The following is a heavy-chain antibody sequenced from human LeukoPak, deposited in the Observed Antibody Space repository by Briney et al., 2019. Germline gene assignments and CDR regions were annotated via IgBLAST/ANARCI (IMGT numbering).Heavy chain of an antibody. CDR1: VGPISASY. CDR2: IDYNGNP. CDR3: ARAVGDSGYGRFNDF. D-gene: IGHD5-12*01. V-gene: IGHV4-59*01. J-gene: IGHJ4*02. Sequence: SEPLTLTCTLSVGPISASYWSWIRQPPGKGLEWIGNIDYNGNPNHNPPLKSRFTIPLDTSNNQFSLRLNSVTVADTAVYYCARAVGDSGYGRFNDFWGQGVLVTVSS.